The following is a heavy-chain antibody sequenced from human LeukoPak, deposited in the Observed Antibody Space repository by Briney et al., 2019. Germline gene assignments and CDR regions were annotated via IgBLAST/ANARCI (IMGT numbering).Heavy chain of an antibody. Sequence: PGGSLRLSCAASGLTFSSYAMSCVRQAPGKGLEWVSAIIGSGSSTYYADSVKGRFTISRDNSKNTLFLQTNSLRAEDTAVYYCAKDRAQQLVLDFWGQRTLVTVPS. V-gene: IGHV3-23*01. CDR2: IIGSGSST. CDR3: AKDRAQQLVLDF. D-gene: IGHD6-13*01. J-gene: IGHJ4*02. CDR1: GLTFSSYA.